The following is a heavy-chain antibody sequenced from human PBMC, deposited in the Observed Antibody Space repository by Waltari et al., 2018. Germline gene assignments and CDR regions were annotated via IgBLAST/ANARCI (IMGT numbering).Heavy chain of an antibody. V-gene: IGHV1-2*02. CDR1: GYNFIKYH. J-gene: IGHJ6*02. CDR2: INPKSGDT. D-gene: IGHD2-2*03. Sequence: QVQLVQSGSEMKKPGASVRVSCKASGYNFIKYHIHWVRQAPGQGLEWMGWINPKSGDTDAAQKVQGRITMTRDTSINTAYMEVHSLKSDDTAIYYCARGHRIMDKDVWGQGTTVTVSS. CDR3: ARGHRIMDKDV.